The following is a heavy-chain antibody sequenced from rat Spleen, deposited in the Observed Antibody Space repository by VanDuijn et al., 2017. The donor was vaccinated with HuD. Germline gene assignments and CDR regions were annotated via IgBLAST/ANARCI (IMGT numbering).Heavy chain of an antibody. D-gene: IGHD1-2*01. Sequence: EVQLVESGGGLVQPGRSLKLSCVASGFTFNNYWMTWIRQAPGKGLEWVASITNTGGSTYYPDSVKGRFTISRDNAKSTLYLQMNSLRSEDTATYYCTRRDSSRYYFDYWGQGVMVTVSS. CDR3: TRRDSSRYYFDY. V-gene: IGHV5-31*01. J-gene: IGHJ2*01. CDR1: GFTFNNYW. CDR2: ITNTGGST.